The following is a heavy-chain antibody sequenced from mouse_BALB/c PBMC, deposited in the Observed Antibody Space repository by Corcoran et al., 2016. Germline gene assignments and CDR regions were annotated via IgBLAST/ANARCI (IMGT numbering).Heavy chain of an antibody. Sequence: GTELVKPGASVKMSCKASGYTFTSYVMHWVKQKPGQGLEWIGYINPYNDGTKYNEKFKGKATLTSDKSSSTAYMELSSLTSEDSAVYYCARSGGNYFYYAMDYWGQGTSVTVSS. V-gene: IGHV1S136*01. CDR3: ARSGGNYFYYAMDY. CDR2: INPYNDGT. CDR1: GYTFTSYV. J-gene: IGHJ4*01. D-gene: IGHD2-1*01.